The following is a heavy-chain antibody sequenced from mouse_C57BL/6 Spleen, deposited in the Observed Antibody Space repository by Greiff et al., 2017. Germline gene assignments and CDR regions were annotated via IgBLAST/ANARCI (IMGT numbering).Heavy chain of an antibody. CDR1: GYTFTGYW. D-gene: IGHD2-4*01. CDR3: ARGLRRDY. Sequence: VQLQQSGAELMKPGASVKLSCKATGYTFTGYWIEWVKQRPGHGLAWIGEILPGSGGTNYNEKFKSKATLTVDKSSSTAYMQLSSLTSEDSAVXYCARGLRRDYWGQGTTLTVSS. V-gene: IGHV1-9*01. J-gene: IGHJ2*01. CDR2: ILPGSGGT.